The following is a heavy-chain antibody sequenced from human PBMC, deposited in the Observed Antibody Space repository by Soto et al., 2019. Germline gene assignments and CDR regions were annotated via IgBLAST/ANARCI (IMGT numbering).Heavy chain of an antibody. CDR3: ARIILTGYYGLEP. Sequence: QVQLQESGPGLVKPSETLSLTCSVSGDSLTSYYWTWVRQPPGKGLEWIGYLYYTGKTNYNPSLTSRVTISMDLSKNQFSLELRSLTAADTAVYYCARIILTGYYGLEPWGQGTLVIVSA. D-gene: IGHD3-9*01. J-gene: IGHJ5*02. CDR1: GDSLTSYY. CDR2: LYYTGKT. V-gene: IGHV4-59*01.